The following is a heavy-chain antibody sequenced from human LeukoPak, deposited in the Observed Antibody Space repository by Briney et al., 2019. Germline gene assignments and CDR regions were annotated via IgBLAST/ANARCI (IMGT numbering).Heavy chain of an antibody. D-gene: IGHD3-10*01. CDR2: IKQDGTEK. J-gene: IGHJ5*02. V-gene: IGHV3-7*01. Sequence: GGSLRLSCAASGFTFSSYWMSWVRQAPGKGLEWVANIKQDGTEKYYVDSVKGRFTISRDNAKNSLYLQMNSLRAEDTAVYYCARERGSGSYHPFDPWGQGTLATVSS. CDR1: GFTFSSYW. CDR3: ARERGSGSYHPFDP.